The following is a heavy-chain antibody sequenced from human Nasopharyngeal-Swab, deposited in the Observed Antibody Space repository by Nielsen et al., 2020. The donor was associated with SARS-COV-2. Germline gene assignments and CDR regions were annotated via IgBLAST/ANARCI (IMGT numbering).Heavy chain of an antibody. CDR3: ARESGYENYNWFDP. CDR2: INPNSGGT. J-gene: IGHJ5*02. V-gene: IGHV1-2*06. CDR1: GYTFTGYY. Sequence: ASVKVSCKASGYTFTGYYMHWVRQAPGQGLEWMGRINPNSGGTNYAQKFQGRVTMTRDTSISTAYMELSRLRSDDTAVYYCARESGYENYNWFDPWGQGTLVTVSS. D-gene: IGHD5-12*01.